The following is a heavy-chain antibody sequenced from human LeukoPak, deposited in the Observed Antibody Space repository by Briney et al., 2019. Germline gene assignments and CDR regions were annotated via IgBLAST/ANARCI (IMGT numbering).Heavy chain of an antibody. CDR2: INPNSGGT. CDR1: GYTFTGYY. V-gene: IGHV1-2*02. Sequence: ASVKVSCKASGYTFTGYYMHWVRQAPGQGLEWMGWINPNSGGTNYAQKFQGRVTMTRDTSISTAYMELSSLRSEDTAVYYCATVSWPAMVTLGGYYFDYWGQGTLVTVSS. J-gene: IGHJ4*02. CDR3: ATVSWPAMVTLGGYYFDY. D-gene: IGHD5-18*01.